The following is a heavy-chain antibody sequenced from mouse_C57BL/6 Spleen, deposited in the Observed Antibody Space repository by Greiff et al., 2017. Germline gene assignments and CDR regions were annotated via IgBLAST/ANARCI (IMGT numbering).Heavy chain of an antibody. Sequence: QVQLQQSGPELVKPGASVKISCKASGYAFSSSWMNWVKQRPGKGLEWIGRIYPGDGDTNYNGKFKGKATLTADKSSSTAYMQLSSLTSEDSAVYFCARESNSYAMDYWGQGTSVTVSS. CDR3: ARESNSYAMDY. D-gene: IGHD2-5*01. V-gene: IGHV1-82*01. J-gene: IGHJ4*01. CDR2: IYPGDGDT. CDR1: GYAFSSSW.